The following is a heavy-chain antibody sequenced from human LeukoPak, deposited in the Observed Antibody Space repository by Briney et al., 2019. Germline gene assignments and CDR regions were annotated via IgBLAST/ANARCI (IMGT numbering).Heavy chain of an antibody. CDR3: ARVYLNYDFWSGYYTGANYMDV. CDR1: GFTFSSYS. CDR2: ISSSSSYI. Sequence: GGSLRLSCAASGFTFSSYSMNWVRQAPGKGLEWVSSISSSSSYIYYADSVKGRYTISRDNAKNSLYLQMNSLRAEDTALYYCARVYLNYDFWSGYYTGANYMDVWGKGTTVTVSS. J-gene: IGHJ6*03. V-gene: IGHV3-21*01. D-gene: IGHD3-3*01.